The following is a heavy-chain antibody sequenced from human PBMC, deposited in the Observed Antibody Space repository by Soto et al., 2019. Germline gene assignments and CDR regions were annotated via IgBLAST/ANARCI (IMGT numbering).Heavy chain of an antibody. CDR2: ISSSSSYI. D-gene: IGHD1-26*01. Sequence: EVQLVESGGGLVKPGGSLRLSCAASGFTFSSYSMNWVRQAPGKGLEWVSSISSSSSYIYYADSVKGRFTISRDNAKNSLYLQMNSLRAEDTAVYDCARSSGSRSSYYYGMDVWGQGTTVTVSS. CDR3: ARSSGSRSSYYYGMDV. V-gene: IGHV3-21*01. J-gene: IGHJ6*02. CDR1: GFTFSSYS.